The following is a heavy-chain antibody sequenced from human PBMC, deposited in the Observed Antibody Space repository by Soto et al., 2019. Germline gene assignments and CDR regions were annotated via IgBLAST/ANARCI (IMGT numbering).Heavy chain of an antibody. CDR2: ISSSSSTI. J-gene: IGHJ4*02. Sequence: LRLSCAASGFTFSSYTMNWVRQAPGKGLEWVSYISSSSSTIYYADSVKGRFTISRDNAKNSLYLQMNSLRDEDTAVYYCARYGSSSWYYFDYWGQGTLVTVSS. CDR3: ARYGSSSWYYFDY. V-gene: IGHV3-48*02. CDR1: GFTFSSYT. D-gene: IGHD6-13*01.